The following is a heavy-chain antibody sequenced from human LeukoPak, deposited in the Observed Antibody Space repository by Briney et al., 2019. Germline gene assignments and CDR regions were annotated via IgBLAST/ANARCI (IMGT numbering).Heavy chain of an antibody. CDR1: GFTFSSYW. V-gene: IGHV3-7*04. D-gene: IGHD3-22*01. CDR3: ARDFKSSGYHDY. Sequence: GGSLRLSCAASGFTFSSYWMSWVRQAPGKGLEWVANIRQDGSEKYYVDSVKGRLTISRDNAKTSLYLQMNSLRAEDTAVYYCARDFKSSGYHDYWGQGTLVTVSS. CDR2: IRQDGSEK. J-gene: IGHJ4*02.